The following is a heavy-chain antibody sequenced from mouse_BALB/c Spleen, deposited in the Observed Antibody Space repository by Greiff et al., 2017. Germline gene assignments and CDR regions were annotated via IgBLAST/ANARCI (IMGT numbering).Heavy chain of an antibody. CDR1: GYAFSSYW. CDR3: ARFLTTVVDLYAMDD. CDR2: IYPGDGDT. V-gene: IGHV1-80*01. J-gene: IGHJ4*01. Sequence: QVQLQQSGAELVRPGSSVKISCKASGYAFSSYWMNWVKQRPGQGLEWIGQIYPGDGDTNYNGKFKGKATLTADKSSSTAYMQLSSLTSEDSAVYFCARFLTTVVDLYAMDDWGQGTSVTVSS. D-gene: IGHD1-1*01.